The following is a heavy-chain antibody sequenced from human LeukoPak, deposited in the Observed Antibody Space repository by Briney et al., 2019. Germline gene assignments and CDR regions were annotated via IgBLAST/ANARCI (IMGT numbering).Heavy chain of an antibody. Sequence: SETLSLTCPVSAYSISSGYYWGWIRQPPGKGLEWIGSIYHSGSTYYNPSLKSRVTISVDTSKNQFSLKLSSVTAADTAVYYCARVCVEYQLRVFDYWGQGTLVTVSS. D-gene: IGHD2-2*01. CDR3: ARVCVEYQLRVFDY. CDR2: IYHSGST. V-gene: IGHV4-38-2*02. CDR1: AYSISSGYY. J-gene: IGHJ4*02.